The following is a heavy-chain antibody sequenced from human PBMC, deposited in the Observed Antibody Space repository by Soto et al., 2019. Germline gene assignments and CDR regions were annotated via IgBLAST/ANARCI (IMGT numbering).Heavy chain of an antibody. CDR2: IKGDGSSI. CDR1: GFTFSNYW. Sequence: EVQLVESGGGLVQPGGSLRLSCEASGFTFSNYWMHWVRQVPGKGLVWVSRIKGDGSSINYADSVKGRFTISRDNAKNTVFLQMDSLGAEDTAVYYCARGMPGLYGFDVWGQGTMVTVSS. V-gene: IGHV3-74*01. CDR3: ARGMPGLYGFDV. D-gene: IGHD3-10*01. J-gene: IGHJ3*01.